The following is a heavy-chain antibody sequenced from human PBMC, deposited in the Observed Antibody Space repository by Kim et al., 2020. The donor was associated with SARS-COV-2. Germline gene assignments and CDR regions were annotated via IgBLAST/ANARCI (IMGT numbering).Heavy chain of an antibody. D-gene: IGHD2-15*01. V-gene: IGHV3-33*01. CDR1: GFTFSDYG. J-gene: IGHJ4*02. Sequence: GGSLRLSCAASGFTFSDYGMHWVRQAPGKGLEWVAALYYDERSTYYSDSVKGRFTISRDNSKNTLFLQMNSLRPEDTAVYYCARDPLAVTLEVGFDCWGQGTLVTVSS. CDR2: LYYDERST. CDR3: ARDPLAVTLEVGFDC.